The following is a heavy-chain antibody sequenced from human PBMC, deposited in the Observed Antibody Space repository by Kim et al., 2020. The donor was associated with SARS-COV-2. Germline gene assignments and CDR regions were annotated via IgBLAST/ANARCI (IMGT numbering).Heavy chain of an antibody. CDR1: GYTFTSYY. V-gene: IGHV1-46*01. Sequence: ASVKVSCKASGYTFTSYYMHWVRQAPGQGLEWMGIINPSGGSTSYAQKFQGRVTMTRDTSTSTVYMELSSLRSEDTAVYYCARVSIFGVDLYIIDYWGQGTLVTVSS. J-gene: IGHJ4*02. CDR2: INPSGGST. D-gene: IGHD3-3*01. CDR3: ARVSIFGVDLYIIDY.